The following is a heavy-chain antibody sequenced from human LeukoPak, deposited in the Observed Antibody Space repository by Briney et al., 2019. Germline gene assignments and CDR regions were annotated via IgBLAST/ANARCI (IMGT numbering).Heavy chain of an antibody. Sequence: GGSLRLSCAASGFTFSSYAMSWVRQPPGKGLEWVATIHPDGSVKYYSDSVKGRFTISRDNSKNMLYLQMNSLRLEDTAVYYCAKDRHGHYALDYCGQGTLVTVSS. CDR1: GFTFSSYA. V-gene: IGHV3-7*01. D-gene: IGHD4-17*01. J-gene: IGHJ4*02. CDR3: AKDRHGHYALDY. CDR2: IHPDGSVK.